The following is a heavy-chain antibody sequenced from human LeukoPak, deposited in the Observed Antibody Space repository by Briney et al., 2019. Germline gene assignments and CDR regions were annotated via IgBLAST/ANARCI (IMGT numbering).Heavy chain of an antibody. CDR3: AKGYYGSGSYGWFDY. Sequence: PGGSLRLSCAASGFTFSSYSMNWVRQAPGKGLEWVSYISSSSSTIYYADSVKGRFTISRGNAKNSLYLQMNSLRAEDTAVYSCAKGYYGSGSYGWFDYWGQGTLVTVSS. D-gene: IGHD3-10*01. J-gene: IGHJ4*02. CDR1: GFTFSSYS. V-gene: IGHV3-48*01. CDR2: ISSSSSTI.